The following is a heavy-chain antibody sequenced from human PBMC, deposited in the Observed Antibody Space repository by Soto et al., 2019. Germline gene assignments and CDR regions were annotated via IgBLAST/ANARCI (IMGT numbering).Heavy chain of an antibody. V-gene: IGHV4-31*03. CDR1: CSSLSYGGYY. CDR3: ARRERYYGSPGWFDP. CDR2: VYFTGTT. Sequence: PSETLSLTCTVSCSSLSYGGYYWSWLRQQPGKGLEWIGYVYFTGTTYYNPSLKSRVAISVDTAKNQFSLNLRSVTAADTAIYFCARRERYYGSPGWFDPWGQGTLVTVSS. J-gene: IGHJ5*01. D-gene: IGHD3-10*01.